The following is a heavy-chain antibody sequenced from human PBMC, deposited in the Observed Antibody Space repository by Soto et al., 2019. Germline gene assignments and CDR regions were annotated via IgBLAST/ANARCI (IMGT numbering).Heavy chain of an antibody. J-gene: IGHJ6*02. CDR2: IYSGGST. Sequence: EVQVAESGGGLVQPGGSLRLSCAASGFTVSSNYMSWVRQAPGKGLEWVSFIYSGGSTYYADSVKGRFTISRDKSKNMLYLQMNSLRADDPAMYYCARDRFPYGMDVWGQGTTVTVSS. CDR3: ARDRFPYGMDV. CDR1: GFTVSSNY. V-gene: IGHV3-66*01.